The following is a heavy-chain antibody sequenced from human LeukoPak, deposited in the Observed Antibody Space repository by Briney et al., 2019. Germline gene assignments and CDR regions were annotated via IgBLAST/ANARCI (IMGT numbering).Heavy chain of an antibody. CDR3: ANGDGTSDI. J-gene: IGHJ3*02. CDR1: GFNFSNYG. D-gene: IGHD3-3*01. CDR2: IGSDPRDK. V-gene: IGHV3-30*02. Sequence: GGSLRLSCAASGFNFSNYGMNWIRQTPGKGLEWVSFIGSDPRDKYYADSVKGRFAVSRDNSKNTLFLEMNRLTVQDTALYYCANGDGTSDIWGQGTMVSVFS.